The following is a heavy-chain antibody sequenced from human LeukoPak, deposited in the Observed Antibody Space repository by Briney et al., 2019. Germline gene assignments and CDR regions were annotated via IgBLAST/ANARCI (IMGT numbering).Heavy chain of an antibody. Sequence: SETLSLTCTVSGGSTSSYYWSWIRQPPGKGLEWIGYIYDSGNTNYNPSLKSRVTISLATSKNQFSLKLSSVTAADTAMYYCVLYSSLSVYWGQGTLVTVSS. CDR2: IYDSGNT. CDR1: GGSTSSYY. V-gene: IGHV4-59*01. CDR3: VLYSSLSVY. D-gene: IGHD6-6*01. J-gene: IGHJ4*02.